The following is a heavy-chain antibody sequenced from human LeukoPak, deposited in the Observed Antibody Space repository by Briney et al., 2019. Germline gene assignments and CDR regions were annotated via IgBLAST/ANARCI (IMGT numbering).Heavy chain of an antibody. Sequence: GGSLRLSCAASGFAFSSHWMHWVRQVPGKGLVWVSRINSDGSNTIYADSVEGRFTISRDNAKNTLYLQMNSLRAEDTAVYYCTRDLMDYDYGDKGGNYWGQGTLVTVSS. V-gene: IGHV3-74*01. J-gene: IGHJ4*02. CDR3: TRDLMDYDYGDKGGNY. CDR2: INSDGSNT. D-gene: IGHD4-23*01. CDR1: GFAFSSHW.